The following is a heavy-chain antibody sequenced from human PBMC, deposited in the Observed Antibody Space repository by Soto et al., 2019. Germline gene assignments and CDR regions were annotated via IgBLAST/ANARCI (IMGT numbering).Heavy chain of an antibody. J-gene: IGHJ4*02. D-gene: IGHD4-17*01. CDR1: GFTFSRDG. Sequence: GWSLRLSCAASGFTFSRDGMSWVRQAPGKGLEWVSLITDNGGSTYYADSVKGRFTISRDNTKNTLFLQMNSLRAEDTAVYYCAKERATTTAFDYWGQGALVTVSS. CDR2: ITDNGGST. CDR3: AKERATTTAFDY. V-gene: IGHV3-23*01.